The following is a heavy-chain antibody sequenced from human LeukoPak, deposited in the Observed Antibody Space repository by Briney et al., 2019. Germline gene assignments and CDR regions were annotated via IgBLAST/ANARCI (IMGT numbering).Heavy chain of an antibody. CDR3: AKVQPDGSGSFHY. J-gene: IGHJ4*02. Sequence: GGSLRLSCAASGFTFSSYGMHWVRQAPGKGLEWVAFIRYDGSNKYYADSVKGRFTISRDNSKNTLYLQMNSLRAEDTAVYYCAKVQPDGSGSFHYWGQGTLVTVSS. CDR1: GFTFSSYG. V-gene: IGHV3-30*02. D-gene: IGHD3-10*01. CDR2: IRYDGSNK.